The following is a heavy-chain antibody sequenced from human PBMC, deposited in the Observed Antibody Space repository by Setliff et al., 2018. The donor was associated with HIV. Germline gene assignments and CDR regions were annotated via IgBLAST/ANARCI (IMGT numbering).Heavy chain of an antibody. J-gene: IGHJ3*02. CDR2: ISAYNGNT. D-gene: IGHD3-22*01. V-gene: IGHV1-18*01. CDR3: ARLGLFYDAFNI. CDR1: GYTFTNYG. Sequence: ASVKVSCKASGYTFTNYGISWVRQAPGQGLEWMGWISAYNGNTNYAQKLQGRVTLTTDTSTSTAYMDLRSLTSDDKAVYYCARLGLFYDAFNIWGQGTMVTVSS.